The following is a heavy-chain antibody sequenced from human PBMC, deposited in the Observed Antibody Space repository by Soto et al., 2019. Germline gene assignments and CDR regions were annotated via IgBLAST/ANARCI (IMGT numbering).Heavy chain of an antibody. CDR1: GYTLTELS. D-gene: IGHD3-9*01. CDR2: FDPEDGET. Sequence: ASVKVSCKVSGYTLTELSMHWVRQAPGKGLEWMGGFDPEDGETIYAQKFQGRVTMTGDTSTGTAYMELSSLRSEDTAVYYCARFDILTGEREDYWGQGTLVTVSS. CDR3: ARFDILTGEREDY. V-gene: IGHV1-24*01. J-gene: IGHJ4*02.